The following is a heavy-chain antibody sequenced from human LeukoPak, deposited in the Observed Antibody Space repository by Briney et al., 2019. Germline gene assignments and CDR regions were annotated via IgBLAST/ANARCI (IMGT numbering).Heavy chain of an antibody. CDR1: GFTFDDYA. D-gene: IGHD3-16*02. CDR3: AGPELRLGELSFE. V-gene: IGHV3-9*01. J-gene: IGHJ4*02. CDR2: ISWNSGSI. Sequence: GRSLRLSCAASGFTFDDYAMHWVRQAPGKGLEWVSGISWNSGSIGYADSVKGRFTISRDNAKNSLYLQMNSLRAEDTAVYYCAGPELRLGELSFEWGQGTLVTVSS.